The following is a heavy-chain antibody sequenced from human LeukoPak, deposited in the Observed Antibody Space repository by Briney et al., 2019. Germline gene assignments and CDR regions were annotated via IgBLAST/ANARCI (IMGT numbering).Heavy chain of an antibody. D-gene: IGHD6-6*01. J-gene: IGHJ4*02. CDR3: AKEGSIEARPIDY. V-gene: IGHV3-9*01. CDR2: ISWSSGSL. CDR1: GFTFYDYA. Sequence: GGSLKLSWTASGFTFYDYAMHWVRQAPGKGLEWVSGISWSSGSLGYADSVKGRFIISRDNSKNTVDLQMNSLRAEDTALYYCAKEGSIEARPIDYWGQGTLVTVSS.